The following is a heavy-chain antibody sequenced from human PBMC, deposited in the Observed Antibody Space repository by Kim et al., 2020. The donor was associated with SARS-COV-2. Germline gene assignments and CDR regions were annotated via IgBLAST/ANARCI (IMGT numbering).Heavy chain of an antibody. J-gene: IGHJ4*02. V-gene: IGHV3-9*01. CDR3: VKGAGSQGLAPLHFDH. CDR2: IDWNTYNI. D-gene: IGHD6-19*01. Sequence: GGSLRLSCVASGFTFDDYAMHWVRQRPGQGLEWVSGIDWNTYNIAYADSVKGRFTISRDNGKNTLFLQMNSLSVEDTGLYFCVKGAGSQGLAPLHFDHWGQGALVTVSS. CDR1: GFTFDDYA.